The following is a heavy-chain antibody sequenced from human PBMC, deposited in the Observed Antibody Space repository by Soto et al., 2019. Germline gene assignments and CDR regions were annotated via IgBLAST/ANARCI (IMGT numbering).Heavy chain of an antibody. CDR1: GFTFSSYA. J-gene: IGHJ4*02. CDR2: ISGSGGST. V-gene: IGHV3-23*01. Sequence: EVQLLESGGGLVQPGGSLRLSCAASGFTFSSYAMSWVRQAPGKGLEWVSAISGSGGSTYYADSVKGRFTISRDNSKNTLYLQMNGLRAEDTAVYYCAKDRTRWELPQYYFDYWGQGTLVTVSS. CDR3: AKDRTRWELPQYYFDY. D-gene: IGHD1-26*01.